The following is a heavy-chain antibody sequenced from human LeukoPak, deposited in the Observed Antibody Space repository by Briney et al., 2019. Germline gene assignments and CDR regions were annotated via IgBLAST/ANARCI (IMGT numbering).Heavy chain of an antibody. D-gene: IGHD2/OR15-2a*01. CDR1: GGTVSSSA. CDR3: ARGSESMDY. Sequence: SVKVSCKASGGTVSSSAISWVRQAPGQGLEWMGRIIPMFDIANYAQKFQGRVTITADKSTNTAYMELSSLSSEDTAVYYCARGSESMDYWGQGTLVTVSS. V-gene: IGHV1-69*04. CDR2: IIPMFDIA. J-gene: IGHJ4*02.